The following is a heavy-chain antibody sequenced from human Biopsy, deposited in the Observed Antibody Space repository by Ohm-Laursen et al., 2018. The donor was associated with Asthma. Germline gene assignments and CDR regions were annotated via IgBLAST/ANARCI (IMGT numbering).Heavy chain of an antibody. CDR1: GGSISSGAYY. Sequence: TLSLTCAVSGGSISSGAYYWSWIRQHPVKGLEWIGYIYYSGSTYYNPPLKSRVSISLDTSKNQFSLSLTSVTAADTAVYYCARTTYGDDGFDPWGQGTLVTVSS. J-gene: IGHJ5*02. D-gene: IGHD4-17*01. CDR3: ARTTYGDDGFDP. CDR2: IYYSGST. V-gene: IGHV4-31*11.